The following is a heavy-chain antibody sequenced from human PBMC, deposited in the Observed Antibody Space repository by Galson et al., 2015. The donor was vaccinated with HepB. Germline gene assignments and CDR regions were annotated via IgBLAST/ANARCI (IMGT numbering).Heavy chain of an antibody. CDR1: GFTFSSYA. J-gene: IGHJ6*02. CDR2: ISGSGGST. Sequence: SLRLSCAASGFTFSSYAMSWVRQAPGKGLEWVSAISGSGGSTYYADSVKGRFTISRDNSKNTRYLQMNSLRAEDTAVYYCAKGDGVVPAAFYYYYGMDVWGQGTTVTVSS. V-gene: IGHV3-23*01. D-gene: IGHD2-2*01. CDR3: AKGDGVVPAAFYYYYGMDV.